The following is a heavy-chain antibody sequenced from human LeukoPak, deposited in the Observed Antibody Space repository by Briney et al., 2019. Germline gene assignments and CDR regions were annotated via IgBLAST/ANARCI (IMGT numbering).Heavy chain of an antibody. CDR3: ARVCRQQLVVYYYYYYYMDV. V-gene: IGHV3-30*03. CDR1: GFTFSSYG. D-gene: IGHD6-13*01. CDR2: ISYDGSNK. J-gene: IGHJ6*03. Sequence: PGGSLRLSCAASGFTFSSYGMHWVRQAPGKGLEWVAVISYDGSNKYYADSVKGRFTISRDNSKNTLYLQMNSLRAEDTAVYYCARVCRQQLVVYYYYYYYMDVWGKGTTVTVSS.